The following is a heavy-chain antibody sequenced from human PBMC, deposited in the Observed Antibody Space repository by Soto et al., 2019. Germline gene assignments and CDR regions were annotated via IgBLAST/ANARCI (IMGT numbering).Heavy chain of an antibody. CDR1: GDSISSGAYY. Sequence: PSETLSLTCTVSGDSISSGAYYWSWIRQHPGKGLEWIGYISYSGRTYYNPSLKSRLTISLDTSEIQFSLKLTSVTAADTAMYYCASIGLSRRDSSIGWGQGTLVTVSS. D-gene: IGHD3-22*01. V-gene: IGHV4-31*03. J-gene: IGHJ4*01. CDR3: ASIGLSRRDSSIG. CDR2: ISYSGRT.